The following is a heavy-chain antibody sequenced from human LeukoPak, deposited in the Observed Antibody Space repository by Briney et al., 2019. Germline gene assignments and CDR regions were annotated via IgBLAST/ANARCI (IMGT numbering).Heavy chain of an antibody. V-gene: IGHV3-53*01. CDR3: ARGRFGESD. CDR2: IYTGGST. CDR1: GFTVSSNY. Sequence: GGSLRLSCAASGFTVSSNYRNWVRQAPGKGLEWVSVIYTGGSTDYADSVKGRFTISRDTSKNTVYLQMNSLRADDTAVYYCARGRFGESDWGQGTLVTVSS. J-gene: IGHJ4*02. D-gene: IGHD3-10*01.